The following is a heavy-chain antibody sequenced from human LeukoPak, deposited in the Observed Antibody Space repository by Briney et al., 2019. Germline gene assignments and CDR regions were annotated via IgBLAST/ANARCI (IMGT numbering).Heavy chain of an antibody. V-gene: IGHV1-69*02. CDR2: IIPILGIA. Sequence: SVKVSCKASGGTFRSYTISWVRQAPGQGLEWMGRIIPILGIANYAQKFQGRATITADKSTSTAYMELSSLRSEDTAVYYCARAPGGNAFDYWGQGTLVTVSS. J-gene: IGHJ4*02. CDR3: ARAPGGNAFDY. CDR1: GGTFRSYT. D-gene: IGHD4-23*01.